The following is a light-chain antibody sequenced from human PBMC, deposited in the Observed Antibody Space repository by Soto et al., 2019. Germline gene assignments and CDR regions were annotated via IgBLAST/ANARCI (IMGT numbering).Light chain of an antibody. J-gene: IGKJ3*01. Sequence: EIVLTPSPGTLALSPGGRAPPSCRASQSVSSKYLAWYQQKPGQAPRVLIYGTSIRASGVPERFSGGGSGTDFTLTITRLEPEDFAVYYCQQYGSSLFTFXPGT. CDR1: QSVSSKY. CDR3: QQYGSSLFT. V-gene: IGKV3-20*01. CDR2: GTS.